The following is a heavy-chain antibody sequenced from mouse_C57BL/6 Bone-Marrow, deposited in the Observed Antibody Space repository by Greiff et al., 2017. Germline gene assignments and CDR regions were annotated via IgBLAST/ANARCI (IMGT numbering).Heavy chain of an antibody. CDR3: TSTPPYYSNYEREMDY. V-gene: IGHV6-6*01. J-gene: IGHJ4*01. Sequence: EVKLVESGGGLVQPGGSMKLSCAASGFTFSDAWMDWVRQSPEKGLEWVAEIRNKANNHATYYAESVKGRFTISRDDSKSSVYLQMNSLRAEDTGIYYCTSTPPYYSNYEREMDYWGQGTSVTVSS. CDR1: GFTFSDAW. CDR2: IRNKANNHAT. D-gene: IGHD2-5*01.